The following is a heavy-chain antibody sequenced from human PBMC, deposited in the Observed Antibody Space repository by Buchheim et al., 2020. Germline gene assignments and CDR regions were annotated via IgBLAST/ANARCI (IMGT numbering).Heavy chain of an antibody. CDR3: ARFEVRSSSWYWFDP. Sequence: QVQLQQWGAGLLKPSETLSLTCAVYGGSFSGYYWSWIRQPPGKGLEWIGEINHSGSTNYNLSLQSRVTISVDTSKNQFSLKLSSVTAADTAVYYCARFEVRSSSWYWFDPWGQGTL. CDR1: GGSFSGYY. J-gene: IGHJ5*02. CDR2: INHSGST. D-gene: IGHD6-13*01. V-gene: IGHV4-34*01.